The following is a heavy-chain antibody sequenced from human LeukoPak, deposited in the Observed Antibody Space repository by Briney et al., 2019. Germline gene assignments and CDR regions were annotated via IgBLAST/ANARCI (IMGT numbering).Heavy chain of an antibody. CDR2: ISTSTGDT. CDR1: GYSFILYG. J-gene: IGHJ4*02. D-gene: IGHD4-11*01. CDR3: ARDDNYGIFVSVDY. Sequence: ASVKVSCKTSGYSFILYGISWVRQAPGQGPEWMVWISTSTGDTKYTQKFQGRVTLTTDTSTSTAYMELSSLRSDDTAVYYCARDDNYGIFVSVDYWGQGTLVTVSS. V-gene: IGHV1-18*01.